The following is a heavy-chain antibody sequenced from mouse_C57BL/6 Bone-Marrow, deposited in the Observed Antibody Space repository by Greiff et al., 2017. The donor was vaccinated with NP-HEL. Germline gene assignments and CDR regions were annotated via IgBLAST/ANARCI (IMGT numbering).Heavy chain of an antibody. D-gene: IGHD2-4*01. Sequence: QVQLQQSGPGLVQPSQSLSITCTVSGFSLTSYGVHWVRQSPGKGLEWLGVIWRGGSTDYNAAFMSRLSITKDNSKSQVFFKMNSLQADDTAIYYCAKGGYDYPWYFDVWGTGTTVTVSS. CDR3: AKGGYDYPWYFDV. CDR2: IWRGGST. V-gene: IGHV2-5*01. J-gene: IGHJ1*03. CDR1: GFSLTSYG.